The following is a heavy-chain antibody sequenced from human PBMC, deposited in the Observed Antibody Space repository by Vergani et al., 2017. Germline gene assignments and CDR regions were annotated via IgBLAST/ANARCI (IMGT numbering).Heavy chain of an antibody. CDR1: GFSLSTSGVG. CDR2: IYWNDDK. D-gene: IGHD3-10*01. CDR3: AHRSTYYYGSGSWFDP. Sequence: QITLKESGPTLVKPTQTLTLTCSFSGFSLSTSGVGVGWIRQPPGKALEWLALIYWNDDKRYSPSLKSRLTITKDTSKNQVVLTMTNMDPVDTATYYCAHRSTYYYGSGSWFDPWGQGTLVTVSS. V-gene: IGHV2-5*01. J-gene: IGHJ5*02.